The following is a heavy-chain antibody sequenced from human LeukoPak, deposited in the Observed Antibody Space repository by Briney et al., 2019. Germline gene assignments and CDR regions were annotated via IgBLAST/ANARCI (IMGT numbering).Heavy chain of an antibody. J-gene: IGHJ4*02. V-gene: IGHV1-69*04. D-gene: IGHD3-9*01. CDR3: ARELLTYYDILTGYYNGSYFDY. CDR1: GGTFSSYA. CDR2: IIPILGIA. Sequence: ASVKVSCKASGGTFSSYAISWVRQAPGQGLEWMGRIIPILGIANYAQKFQGRVTITADKSTSTAYMELRSLRSDDTAVYYCARELLTYYDILTGYYNGSYFDYWGQGTLVTVSS.